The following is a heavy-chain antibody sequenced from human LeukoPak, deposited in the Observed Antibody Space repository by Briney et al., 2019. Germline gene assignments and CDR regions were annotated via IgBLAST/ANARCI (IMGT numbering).Heavy chain of an antibody. D-gene: IGHD3-10*02. CDR3: AKRDGYV. Sequence: GGSLRLSCAASGFTFSSYAMTWVRQAPGKGLEWVSTISTSGNTTYYADFVKGQFTISRDNSKNTLYLQMNSLRAEDTAVYYCAKRDGYVWGQGTLVTVSS. CDR1: GFTFSSYA. V-gene: IGHV3-23*01. CDR2: ISTSGNTT. J-gene: IGHJ4*02.